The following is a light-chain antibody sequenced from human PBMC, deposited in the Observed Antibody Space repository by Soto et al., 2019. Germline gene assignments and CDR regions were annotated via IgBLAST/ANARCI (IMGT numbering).Light chain of an antibody. CDR3: QHYYTYPRT. V-gene: IGKV1-5*01. CDR1: QSISGS. CDR2: GAS. Sequence: DIRMTQSPSILSASVGDRVTITFRASQSISGSLAWYQQSPGKAPKPPIYGASNLKSGVPSRFSGSASGTEFTLTSSSLQPDDFATYYDQHYYTYPRTFGQGTKVEI. J-gene: IGKJ1*01.